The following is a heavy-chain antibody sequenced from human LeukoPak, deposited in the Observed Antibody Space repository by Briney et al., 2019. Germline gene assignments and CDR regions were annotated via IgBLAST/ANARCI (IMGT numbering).Heavy chain of an antibody. CDR2: IYYSGST. Sequence: PSETLSLTCAVSGGSISSGGYSWSWIRQPPGKGLEWIGYIYYSGSTNYNPSLKSRVTISVDTSKNQFPLKLSSVTAADTAVYYCARSMVRGVIISGPSNGMDVWGQGTTVTVSS. J-gene: IGHJ6*02. CDR1: GGSISSGGYS. V-gene: IGHV4-61*08. CDR3: ARSMVRGVIISGPSNGMDV. D-gene: IGHD3-10*01.